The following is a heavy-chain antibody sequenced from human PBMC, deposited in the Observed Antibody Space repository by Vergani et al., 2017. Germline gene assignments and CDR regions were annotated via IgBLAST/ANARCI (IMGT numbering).Heavy chain of an antibody. D-gene: IGHD2-2*02. V-gene: IGHV4-4*02. CDR1: GGSISNSHW. Sequence: QVQLQESGPGLVKPSGTLSLTCAVSGGSISNSHWWSWVRQPPGKGLEWIGEIYHSGSTNYNPSLKSRVTISVDKSKNQFSLKLSSVTAADTAVYYCARVYCSSTSCSTFDYWGQGTLVTVSS. CDR3: ARVYCSSTSCSTFDY. J-gene: IGHJ4*02. CDR2: IYHSGST.